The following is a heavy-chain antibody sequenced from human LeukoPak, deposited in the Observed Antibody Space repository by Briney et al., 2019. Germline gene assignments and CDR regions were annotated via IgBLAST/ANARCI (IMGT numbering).Heavy chain of an antibody. J-gene: IGHJ4*02. CDR3: AKDWLYRFGEQFDY. V-gene: IGHV3-23*01. D-gene: IGHD3-10*01. CDR1: GFTFSSYA. Sequence: GGSLRLSCAASGFTFSSYAMSCVRQAPGKGLEWVSAISGSGGSTYYADSVKGRFTISRDNSKNTLYLQMNSLRAEDTAVYYCAKDWLYRFGEQFDYWGQGTLVTVSS. CDR2: ISGSGGST.